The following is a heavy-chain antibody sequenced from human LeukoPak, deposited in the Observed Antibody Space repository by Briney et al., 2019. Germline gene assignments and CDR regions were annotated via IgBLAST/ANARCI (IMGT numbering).Heavy chain of an antibody. CDR1: GFTFDDYA. J-gene: IGHJ3*02. V-gene: IGHV3-9*01. CDR2: ISWNSGSI. Sequence: GRSLRLSCAATGFTFDDYAMHWVRQAPGKGLEWVSGISWNSGSIGYADSVKGRFTISRDNAKNSLYLQMNSLRAEDTALYYCAKDKSLGGYYYDAFDIWGQGTMVTVSS. CDR3: AKDKSLGGYYYDAFDI. D-gene: IGHD3-22*01.